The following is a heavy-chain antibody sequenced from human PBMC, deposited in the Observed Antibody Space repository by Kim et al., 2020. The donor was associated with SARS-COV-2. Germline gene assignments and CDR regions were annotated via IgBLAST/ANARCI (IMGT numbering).Heavy chain of an antibody. CDR2: ISGSGGST. D-gene: IGHD4-17*01. CDR1: GFTFSSYA. Sequence: GGSLRLSCAASGFTFSSYAMSWVRQAPGKGLEWVSAISGSGGSTYYADSVKGRFTISRDNSKNTLYLQMNSLRAEDTAVYYCAKGNGDHGVDGDPTYYGMDVWGQGTTVTVSS. CDR3: AKGNGDHGVDGDPTYYGMDV. J-gene: IGHJ6*02. V-gene: IGHV3-23*01.